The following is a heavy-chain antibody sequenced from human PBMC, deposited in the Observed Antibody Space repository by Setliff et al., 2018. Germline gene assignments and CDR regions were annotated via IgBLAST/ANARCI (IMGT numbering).Heavy chain of an antibody. J-gene: IGHJ4*02. D-gene: IGHD3-16*01. CDR3: ARLPNYVWGSPVDY. V-gene: IGHV4-39*01. Sequence: SETLSLTCTVSGASITNINYYWGLIRQPPGKGLEWIGSIFYSGRTFYNPSLMSRVTISVDTSKNQFSLTLSSVTAADTAVYYCARLPNYVWGSPVDYWGQGTLVTVSS. CDR2: IFYSGRT. CDR1: GASITNINYY.